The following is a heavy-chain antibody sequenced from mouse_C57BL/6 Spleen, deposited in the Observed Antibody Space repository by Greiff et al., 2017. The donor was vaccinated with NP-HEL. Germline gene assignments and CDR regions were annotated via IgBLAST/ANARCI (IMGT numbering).Heavy chain of an antibody. V-gene: IGHV1-64*01. CDR2: IHPNSGST. CDR1: GYTFTSYW. D-gene: IGHD2-2*01. CDR3: ARSWLRYFAMCY. J-gene: IGHJ4*01. Sequence: VQLQQPGAELVKPGASVKLSCKASGYTFTSYWMHWVKQRPGQGLEWIGMIHPNSGSTNYNEKFKSKSTLTVDKSSSTAYMQLSSLTSEDSSVYYSARSWLRYFAMCYWGPGASVTVSS.